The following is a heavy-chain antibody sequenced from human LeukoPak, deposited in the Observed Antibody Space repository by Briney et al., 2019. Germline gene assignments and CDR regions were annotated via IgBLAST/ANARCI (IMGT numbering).Heavy chain of an antibody. CDR1: GYTFTSYA. CDR2: INTNTGNP. J-gene: IGHJ6*02. CDR3: ARRLGNYYYYGMDV. V-gene: IGHV7-4-1*02. Sequence: VASVKVSCKASGYTFTSYAMNWVRQAPGQGLEWMGWINTNTGNPTYAQGFTGRFVFSLDTSVSTAYLQISSLKAEDTAVYYCARRLGNYYYYGMDVWGQGTTVTVSS. D-gene: IGHD3-16*01.